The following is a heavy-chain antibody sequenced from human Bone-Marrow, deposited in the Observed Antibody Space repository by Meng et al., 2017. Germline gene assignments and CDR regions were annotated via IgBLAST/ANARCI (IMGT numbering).Heavy chain of an antibody. CDR3: ARNSAAAGSCLY. Sequence: SETLSLTCAVSGYSISSGYYWGWIRQPPGKGLEWIGSIYYSGSTYYNPSLKSRVTISVDTSKNQFSLKLSSVTAADTAVYYCARNSAAAGSCLYWGQGTLVTVSS. CDR2: IYYSGST. V-gene: IGHV4-38-2*01. J-gene: IGHJ4*02. D-gene: IGHD6-13*01. CDR1: GYSISSGYY.